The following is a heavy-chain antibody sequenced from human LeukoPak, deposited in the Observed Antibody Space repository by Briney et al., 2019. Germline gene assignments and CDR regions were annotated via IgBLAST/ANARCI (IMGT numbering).Heavy chain of an antibody. CDR2: ISSSSSYI. D-gene: IGHD2-2*01. Sequence: GGSLRLSCAASGFTFSSYAMSWVRQAPGKGLEWVSSISSSSSYIYYADSVKGRFTISRDNAKNSLYLQMNSLRAEDTAVYYCARDFWVLGYCSSTSCSVDYWGQGTLVTVSS. J-gene: IGHJ4*02. CDR1: GFTFSSYA. V-gene: IGHV3-21*01. CDR3: ARDFWVLGYCSSTSCSVDY.